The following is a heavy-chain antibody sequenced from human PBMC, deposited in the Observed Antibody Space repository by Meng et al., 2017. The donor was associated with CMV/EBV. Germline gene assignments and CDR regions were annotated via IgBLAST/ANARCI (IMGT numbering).Heavy chain of an antibody. CDR3: ARAQYSSSCDY. V-gene: IGHV4-30-4*08. CDR2: IYYSGST. D-gene: IGHD6-13*01. Sequence: QVELHESGPSLVKPSQTLSLTFPVSGVSISSGDYYWSWIRQPPGKGLEWIGYIYYSGSTYYNPSLKSRVTISVDTSKNQFSRKLSSVTAADTAVYYCARAQYSSSCDYWGQGTLVTVSS. J-gene: IGHJ4*02. CDR1: GVSISSGDYY.